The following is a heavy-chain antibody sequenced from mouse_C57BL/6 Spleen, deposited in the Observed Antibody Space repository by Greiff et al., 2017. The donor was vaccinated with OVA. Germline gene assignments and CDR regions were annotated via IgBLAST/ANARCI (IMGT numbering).Heavy chain of an antibody. CDR3: ARDSTTAFDV. V-gene: IGHV3-6*01. D-gene: IGHD1-2*01. CDR1: GYSITSGYY. CDR2: ISYDGSN. J-gene: IGHJ1*03. Sequence: VQLKESGPGLVKPSQSLSLTCSVTGYSITSGYYWNWIRQFPGNKLEWMGYISYDGSNNYNPSLKNRISITRDTSKNQFFLKLNSVTTEDTATYYCARDSTTAFDVWGTGTTVTVSS.